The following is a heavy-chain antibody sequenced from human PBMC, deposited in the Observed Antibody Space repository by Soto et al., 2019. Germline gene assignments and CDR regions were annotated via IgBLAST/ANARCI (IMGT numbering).Heavy chain of an antibody. CDR1: GYTFTSYG. CDR3: ARRSYCGGGSCPNYYYYGMDV. CDR2: ISAYNGNT. Sequence: QVQLVQSGAEVKKPGASVKVSCKASGYTFTSYGISWVRQAPGQGLEWMGWISAYNGNTNYAQKLQGRVTMTTDTSTSTAYMELRSLRSDDTAVYYCARRSYCGGGSCPNYYYYGMDVWGQGTTVTVSS. D-gene: IGHD2-15*01. V-gene: IGHV1-18*01. J-gene: IGHJ6*02.